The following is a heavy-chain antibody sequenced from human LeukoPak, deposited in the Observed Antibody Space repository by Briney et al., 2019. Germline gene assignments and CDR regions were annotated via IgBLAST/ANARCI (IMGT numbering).Heavy chain of an antibody. D-gene: IGHD3-22*01. CDR3: AKGLYDSSGYYPVDAFDI. Sequence: GGSLRLSCAASGFTFSSYAMIWVRQAPGKGLEGVSSIIGSGGSTYYADSVKGRFTISRDNSKNTLYLQMNSLRAEDTAVYYCAKGLYDSSGYYPVDAFDIWGQGTMVTVSS. CDR1: GFTFSSYA. CDR2: IIGSGGST. J-gene: IGHJ3*02. V-gene: IGHV3-23*01.